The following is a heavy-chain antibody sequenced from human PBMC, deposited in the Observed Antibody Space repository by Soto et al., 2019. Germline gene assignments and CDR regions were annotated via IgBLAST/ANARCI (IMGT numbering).Heavy chain of an antibody. CDR3: ARERGGYSYGDH. J-gene: IGHJ4*02. V-gene: IGHV1-18*01. Sequence: QVQLVQSGAEVKKPGASVKVSCKASGYTFTSYGINWVRQAPGQGLEWMGWVNIYKGNTNYAQKLQGRVTMTTDTSTSTAYLELRSLRSDDTAVYYCARERGGYSYGDHWGQGTQVTVSS. D-gene: IGHD5-18*01. CDR1: GYTFTSYG. CDR2: VNIYKGNT.